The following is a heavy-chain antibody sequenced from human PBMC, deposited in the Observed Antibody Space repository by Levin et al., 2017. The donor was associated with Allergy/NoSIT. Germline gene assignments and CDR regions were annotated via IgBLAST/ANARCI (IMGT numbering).Heavy chain of an antibody. J-gene: IGHJ4*02. Sequence: GESLKISCAASGFSVSSNYMSWVRQAPGKGLEWVSVIYSGGSTYYADSVRGRFTISRDNYKNTLYLQPNSLRVEDTAVYYCERTSSYWGQGTLVTVSS. CDR1: GFSVSSNY. CDR2: IYSGGST. V-gene: IGHV3-53*01. D-gene: IGHD6-6*01. CDR3: ERTSSY.